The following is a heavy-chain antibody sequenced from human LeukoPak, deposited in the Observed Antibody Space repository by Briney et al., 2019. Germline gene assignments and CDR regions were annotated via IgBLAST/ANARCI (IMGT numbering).Heavy chain of an antibody. CDR1: GFTFSSCW. CDR2: IKQDGSEK. V-gene: IGHV3-7*01. J-gene: IGHJ4*02. Sequence: GGSLRLSCAASGFTFSSCWMSWVRQPPGKGLEWVANIKQDGSEKYYVDSVKGRFTISRDNAKNSLYLQKNSLRAEDTAVYYCARVGAKYYFDYWGQGTLVTVSS. D-gene: IGHD1-26*01. CDR3: ARVGAKYYFDY.